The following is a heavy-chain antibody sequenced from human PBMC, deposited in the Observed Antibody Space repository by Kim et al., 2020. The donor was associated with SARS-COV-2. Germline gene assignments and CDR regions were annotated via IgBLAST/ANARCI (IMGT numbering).Heavy chain of an antibody. CDR1: GFTVSSNY. Sequence: GGSLRLSCAASGFTVSSNYMSWVRQAPGKGLEWVSVIYSGGSTYYADSVKGRFTISRDNSKNTLYLQMNSLRAEDTAVYYCARFRWLRGYFDYWGQGTLVTVSS. CDR3: ARFRWLRGYFDY. V-gene: IGHV3-53*01. CDR2: IYSGGST. J-gene: IGHJ4*02. D-gene: IGHD5-12*01.